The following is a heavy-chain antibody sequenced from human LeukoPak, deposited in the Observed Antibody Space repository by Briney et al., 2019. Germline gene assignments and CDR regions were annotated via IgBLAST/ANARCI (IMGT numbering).Heavy chain of an antibody. CDR2: INIGNGNT. D-gene: IGHD3-16*01. CDR3: ARRWGRGFDY. V-gene: IGHV1-3*04. CDR1: GYTFINHA. J-gene: IGHJ4*02. Sequence: ASVKVSCKASGYTFINHAIHWVRQAPGQRLERMGWINIGNGNTKCSQNFQGRITITRDTSATTAYMDLSGLRSEDTAVYYCARRWGRGFDYWGQGTLVTVSS.